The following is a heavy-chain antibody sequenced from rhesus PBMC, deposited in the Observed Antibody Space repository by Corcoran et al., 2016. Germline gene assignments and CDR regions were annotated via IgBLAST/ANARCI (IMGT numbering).Heavy chain of an antibody. J-gene: IGHJ4*01. D-gene: IGHD6-31*01. CDR2: VSSEGIST. CDR3: AKGGSSGWYPHYFDY. CDR1: GFTFSSYW. Sequence: EVQLVESGGGLVQPGGSLRLSCAASGFTFSSYWMYLFRQAPGKGLEWVAQVSSEGISTSYADSVKGRFTISRENAKNSLYLQMNSLRAEDTAVYYCAKGGSSGWYPHYFDYWGQGVLVTVSS. V-gene: IGHV3-119*01.